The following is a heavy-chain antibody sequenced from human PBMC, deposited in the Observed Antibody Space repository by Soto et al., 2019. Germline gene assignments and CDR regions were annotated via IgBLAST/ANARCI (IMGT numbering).Heavy chain of an antibody. CDR1: GGSVSSVSYY. CDR3: GRHWRETGTYDQPLDN. V-gene: IGHV4-39*01. CDR2: VSSGGSS. J-gene: IGHJ4*02. Sequence: QLQLQESGPGLVKPSATLSLTCTVSGGSVSSVSYYWGWVRQPPGKALEWIASVSSGGSSYHNPSLKSRVTIAIDTPTNHLCLHLTSVTAADTALYFCGRHWRETGTYDQPLDNWGQGTLVTVSS. D-gene: IGHD1-1*01.